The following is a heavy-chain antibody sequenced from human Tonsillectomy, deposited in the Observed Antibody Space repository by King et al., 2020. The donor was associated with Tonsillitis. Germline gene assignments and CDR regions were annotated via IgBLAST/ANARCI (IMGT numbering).Heavy chain of an antibody. D-gene: IGHD2-2*02. CDR3: ARGQNEYQLLYGNWFDP. CDR2: ISVYNGNT. J-gene: IGHJ5*02. Sequence: VHLVESGAEVKKPGASVKGSCKASVYIFTSYCISWVRQAPGQGLEWMGWISVYNGNTNYAQKLQGRVTMTTDTSTSTAYMELRSLKSDDTAVYYCARGQNEYQLLYGNWFDPWGQGTLVTVSS. V-gene: IGHV1-18*01. CDR1: VYIFTSYC.